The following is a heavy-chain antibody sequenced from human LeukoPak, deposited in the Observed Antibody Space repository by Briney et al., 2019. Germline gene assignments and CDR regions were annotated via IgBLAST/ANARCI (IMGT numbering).Heavy chain of an antibody. CDR3: ARRGIWAFDI. CDR2: ISSSSSYI. V-gene: IGHV3-21*01. CDR1: GLIGSDGY. Sequence: GGSLRLSCAVSGLIGSDGYMSWVRQAPGKGLEWVSSISSSSSYIYYADSVKGRFTISRDNAKNSLYLQMNSLRAEDTAVYYCARRGIWAFDIWGQGTMVTVSS. D-gene: IGHD2-21*01. J-gene: IGHJ3*02.